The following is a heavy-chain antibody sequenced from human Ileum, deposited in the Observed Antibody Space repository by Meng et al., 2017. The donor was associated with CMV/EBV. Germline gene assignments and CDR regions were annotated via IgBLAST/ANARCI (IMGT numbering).Heavy chain of an antibody. CDR2: IYYSGST. CDR1: GGSISSSSYY. D-gene: IGHD2-2*03. J-gene: IGHJ6*01. Sequence: GSLRLSCTVSGGSISSSSYYWGWIRQPPGKGLEWIGSIYYSGSTYYNPSLKSRVTISVDTSKNQFSLKLSSVTAADTAVYYCARVVIVVVPAAIAEYYYYGMDVWGQGTTVTCSS. V-gene: IGHV4-39*07. CDR3: ARVVIVVVPAAIAEYYYYGMDV.